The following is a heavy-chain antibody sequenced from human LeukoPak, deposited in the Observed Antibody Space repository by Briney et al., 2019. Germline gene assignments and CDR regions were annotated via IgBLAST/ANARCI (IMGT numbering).Heavy chain of an antibody. Sequence: GESLKISCKASGYSFTSYWIGWVRQMPGKGLEWMGIIYPGDSDTTYSPSFQGQVTISADKSISTAYLQWSSLKASDTAMHFCARRAYSSSWYYFDYWGQGTPVTVSS. CDR3: ARRAYSSSWYYFDY. J-gene: IGHJ4*02. D-gene: IGHD6-13*01. CDR2: IYPGDSDT. CDR1: GYSFTSYW. V-gene: IGHV5-51*01.